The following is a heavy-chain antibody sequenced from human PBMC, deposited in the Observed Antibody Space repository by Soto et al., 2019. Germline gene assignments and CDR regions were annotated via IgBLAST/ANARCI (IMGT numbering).Heavy chain of an antibody. D-gene: IGHD2-8*01. V-gene: IGHV3-33*03. CDR1: GFSFSAYG. J-gene: IGHJ3*01. CDR2: LWDDGSGE. CDR3: ARIRATCTYAFDL. Sequence: QVELVESGGGVVQPGRSLRLTCAASGFSFSAYGMHWVRQAPGRGLEWVAVLWDDGSGEDYADAVGGRFSISRDNSKNTFHLQFSRLRAEATALYYWARIRATCTYAFDLWGQGTIVIVSA.